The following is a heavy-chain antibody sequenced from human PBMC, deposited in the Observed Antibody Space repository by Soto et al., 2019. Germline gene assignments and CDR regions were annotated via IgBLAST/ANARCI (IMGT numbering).Heavy chain of an antibody. Sequence: QVHLVESGGGVVQPGKSLRLSCTASGLTFSSYAVHWVRQAPGEGLEWVSVISGDGGNKYFAESVRGRFLISRDNSKNTVYLQMNSLRHEDTAVYFCARRLTSTVSALGYWGQGTLVTVSS. CDR1: GLTFSSYA. V-gene: IGHV3-30-3*01. D-gene: IGHD6-19*01. J-gene: IGHJ4*02. CDR3: ARRLTSTVSALGY. CDR2: ISGDGGNK.